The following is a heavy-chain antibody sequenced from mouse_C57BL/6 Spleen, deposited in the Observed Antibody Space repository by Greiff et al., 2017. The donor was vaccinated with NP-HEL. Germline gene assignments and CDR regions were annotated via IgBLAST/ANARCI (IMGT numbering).Heavy chain of an antibody. D-gene: IGHD1-1*01. CDR2: ISSGSSTI. CDR3: AREITTVVKGGLDY. J-gene: IGHJ2*01. V-gene: IGHV5-17*01. CDR1: GFTFSDYG. Sequence: EVQVVESGGGLVKPGGSLKLSCAASGFTFSDYGMHWVRQAPEKGLEWVAYISSGSSTIYYADTVKGRFTISRDNAKNTLFLQMTSLRSEDTAMYYCAREITTVVKGGLDYWGQGTTLTVSS.